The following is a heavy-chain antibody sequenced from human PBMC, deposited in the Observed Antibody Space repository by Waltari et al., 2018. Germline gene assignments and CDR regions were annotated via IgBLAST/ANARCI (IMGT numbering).Heavy chain of an antibody. J-gene: IGHJ3*02. D-gene: IGHD2-2*01. CDR3: ARDVEGWASSSDAFDI. CDR1: GYTFTGYY. Sequence: QVQLVQSGAEVKKPGASVKVSCKASGYTFTGYYMHWVRQAPGQGLEWMGGSNPKNGDKKYEHTCEGRVTRTRDMSISTAYMELSRLRADDTAVYYCARDVEGWASSSDAFDIWGQGTMVTVSS. V-gene: IGHV1-2*07. CDR2: SNPKNGDK.